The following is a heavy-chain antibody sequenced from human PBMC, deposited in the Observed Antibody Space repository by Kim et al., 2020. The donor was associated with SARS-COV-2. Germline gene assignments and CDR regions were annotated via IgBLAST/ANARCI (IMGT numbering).Heavy chain of an antibody. Sequence: YSGSTYYTPSLKSRVTISVDTSTNQFSLKLSSVTAADTAVYYCARDGYPYWGQGTLVTVSS. CDR3: ARDGYPY. V-gene: IGHV4-39*07. J-gene: IGHJ4*02. D-gene: IGHD3-22*01. CDR2: YSGST.